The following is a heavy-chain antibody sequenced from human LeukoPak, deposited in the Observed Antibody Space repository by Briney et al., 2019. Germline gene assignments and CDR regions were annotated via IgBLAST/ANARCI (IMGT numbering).Heavy chain of an antibody. CDR1: GGTFSSYA. V-gene: IGHV1-69*04. Sequence: SVKVSCKASGGTFSSYAISWVRQAPGQGLEWMGRIIPILGIANYAQKFQGRVTITADESTSTAYMELSSLRSEDTAVYYCARADRPDYGDYHNPSNRDAFDIWGQGTMVTVSS. CDR3: ARADRPDYGDYHNPSNRDAFDI. D-gene: IGHD4-17*01. CDR2: IIPILGIA. J-gene: IGHJ3*02.